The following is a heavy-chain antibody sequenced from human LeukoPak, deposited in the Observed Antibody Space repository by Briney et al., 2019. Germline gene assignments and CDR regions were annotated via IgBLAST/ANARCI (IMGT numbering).Heavy chain of an antibody. CDR1: GGSISSSNW. CDR3: AGDRRERPPGGSGYYYGFDY. Sequence: SETLSLTCAVSGGSISSSNWWSWVRQPPGKGLEWIGEIYHSGSTNYNPSLKSRVTISVDKSKNQFSLKLSSVTAADTAVYYCAGDRRERPPGGSGYYYGFDYWGQGTLVTVSS. V-gene: IGHV4-4*02. CDR2: IYHSGST. D-gene: IGHD3-22*01. J-gene: IGHJ4*02.